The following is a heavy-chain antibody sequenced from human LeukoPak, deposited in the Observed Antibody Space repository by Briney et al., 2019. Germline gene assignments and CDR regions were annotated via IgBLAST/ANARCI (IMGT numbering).Heavy chain of an antibody. CDR3: ARDRHIAAAVYYYYMDV. CDR1: GYTFTSYI. J-gene: IGHJ6*03. CDR2: INAYNGNT. D-gene: IGHD6-13*01. Sequence: GASVKVSCKASGYTFTSYIISWVRQAPGQRLEWMGWINAYNGNTDYAQRVQGRVTITTDTSTSTAYMELRSLRSDDTAVYYCARDRHIAAAVYYYYMDVWGKGTPVTVSS. V-gene: IGHV1-18*01.